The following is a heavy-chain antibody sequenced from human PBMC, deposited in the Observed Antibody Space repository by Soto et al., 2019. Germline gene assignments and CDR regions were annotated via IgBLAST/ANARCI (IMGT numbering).Heavy chain of an antibody. D-gene: IGHD3-3*01. Sequence: PSETLSLTCTVSGGSISSYYWSWIRQPPGKGLEWIGYIYYSGSTNYNPSLKSRVTISVDTSKNQFSLKLSSVTAADTAVYYCARAAYYDFWSGYQAKNWFDPWGQGTLVTVS. J-gene: IGHJ5*02. V-gene: IGHV4-59*01. CDR3: ARAAYYDFWSGYQAKNWFDP. CDR1: GGSISSYY. CDR2: IYYSGST.